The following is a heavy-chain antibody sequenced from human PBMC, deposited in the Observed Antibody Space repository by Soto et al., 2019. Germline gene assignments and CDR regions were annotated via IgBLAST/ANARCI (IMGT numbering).Heavy chain of an antibody. Sequence: PGGSLRLSCAASGFTSSSYAMNWVRQAPGKGLEWVLAISGSGRSTYYADSVKGRFTISRDNSKNTLYLQMNSLRAEDTAVYYCAKDTRAQPLVSAPYYYFDYWGQVTLVTVSS. V-gene: IGHV3-23*01. D-gene: IGHD6-13*01. CDR3: AKDTRAQPLVSAPYYYFDY. CDR2: ISGSGRST. CDR1: GFTSSSYA. J-gene: IGHJ4*02.